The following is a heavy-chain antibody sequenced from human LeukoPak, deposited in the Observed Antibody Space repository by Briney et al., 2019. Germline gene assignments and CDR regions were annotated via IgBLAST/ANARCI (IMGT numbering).Heavy chain of an antibody. CDR2: ISYDGSNK. J-gene: IGHJ4*02. CDR3: ARASWVSSTDAVR. Sequence: GGSLRLSCAASGFTFSSYGMHWVRQAPGKGLEWVAVISYDGSNKYYADSVKGRFTISSDSSRNTVYFQLNNLRVEDTAIYYCARASWVSSTDAVRWGQGTLVTVSS. CDR1: GFTFSSYG. V-gene: IGHV3-30*03. D-gene: IGHD3-16*01.